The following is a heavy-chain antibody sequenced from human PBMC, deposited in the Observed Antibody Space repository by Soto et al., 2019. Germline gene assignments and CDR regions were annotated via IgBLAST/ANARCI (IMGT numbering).Heavy chain of an antibody. D-gene: IGHD5-18*01. CDR3: AGGVDTAMAKDYYYGMDV. J-gene: IGHJ6*02. CDR2: IYYAGNT. V-gene: IGHV4-59*01. Sequence: SETLSLTCTVSGGSITGYFWSWIRQPPGRGLEWIGYIYYAGNTLYTPSLNNRVTISVDTSKNQFSLELSSVTAADTAVYYCAGGVDTAMAKDYYYGMDVWGQGTTVTVSS. CDR1: GGSITGYF.